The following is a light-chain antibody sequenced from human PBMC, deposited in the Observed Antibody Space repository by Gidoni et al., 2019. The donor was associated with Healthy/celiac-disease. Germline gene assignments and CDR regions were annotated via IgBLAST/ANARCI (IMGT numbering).Light chain of an antibody. CDR2: QDN. V-gene: IGLV3-1*01. Sequence: SFQLTQPPSASASPGPTSSITCSGDKLGGKSAFWNQQKPGQSPVLVIYQDNTRPSGIPERFSGSNSGNTATLTISGTQAMDEADYYCQAWDSSTVVFGGGTKLTVL. CDR3: QAWDSSTVV. CDR1: KLGGKS. J-gene: IGLJ2*01.